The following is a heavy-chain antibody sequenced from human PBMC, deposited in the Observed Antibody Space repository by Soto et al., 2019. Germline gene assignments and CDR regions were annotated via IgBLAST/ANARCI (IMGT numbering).Heavy chain of an antibody. V-gene: IGHV3-30-3*01. CDR2: ILYDGSKE. CDR3: ARLRGYSYGSDFVFDY. Sequence: GGSLRLSCAASGSTFSDYAMHWVRQAPGKGLEWLAVILYDGSKEYYADSVKGRFTISRDNSNNMLHLQMSSLRPEDTAFYYCARLRGYSYGSDFVFDYWGQGTLVTVSS. J-gene: IGHJ4*02. D-gene: IGHD5-18*01. CDR1: GSTFSDYA.